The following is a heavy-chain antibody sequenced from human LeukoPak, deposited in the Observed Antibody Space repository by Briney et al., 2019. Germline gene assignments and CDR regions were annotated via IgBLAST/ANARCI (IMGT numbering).Heavy chain of an antibody. D-gene: IGHD2-8*02. J-gene: IGHJ3*02. Sequence: KSSETLSLTCAVSGGSISSYYWSYIRQPPGKGLEWIGYIYSSGSTNYNPSLKSRVTISVDTSKNQFSLKLTSVTAADTAVYYCARGPSYWAFDIWGQGTMVTVSS. V-gene: IGHV4-59*01. CDR3: ARGPSYWAFDI. CDR1: GGSISSYY. CDR2: IYSSGST.